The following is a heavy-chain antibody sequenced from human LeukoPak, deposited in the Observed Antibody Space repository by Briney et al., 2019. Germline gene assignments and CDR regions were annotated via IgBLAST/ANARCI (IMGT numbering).Heavy chain of an antibody. D-gene: IGHD3-22*01. V-gene: IGHV3-33*01. Sequence: GGSLRLSCAVSGFTFSSYGMHWVRQAPGKGLEWVAVIWYDGSNKYYADSVKGRFTISRDNSKNTLYLQMNSLRAEDTAVYYCATEPYYYGSSGLHDAFDIWGQGTMVTLSS. J-gene: IGHJ3*02. CDR1: GFTFSSYG. CDR3: ATEPYYYGSSGLHDAFDI. CDR2: IWYDGSNK.